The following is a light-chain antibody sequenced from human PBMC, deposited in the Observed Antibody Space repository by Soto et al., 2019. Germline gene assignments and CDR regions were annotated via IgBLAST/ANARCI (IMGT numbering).Light chain of an antibody. V-gene: IGKV1-39*01. J-gene: IGKJ5*01. CDR2: AAS. CDR1: QAVRTY. Sequence: DIQMTQSPASLSASVEDRVTITCRASQAVRTYLNWYHQKPGKAPKLLIYAASNLQSGVPSRFSGSGSGTDFTLTITSLRPEDFATYWCQQSYNTPVTFGQGTRLKIK. CDR3: QQSYNTPVT.